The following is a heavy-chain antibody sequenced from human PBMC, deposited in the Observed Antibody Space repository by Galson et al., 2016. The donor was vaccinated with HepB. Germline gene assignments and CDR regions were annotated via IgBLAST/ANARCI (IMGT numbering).Heavy chain of an antibody. Sequence: SLRLSCAASGFSISSYAMRWVRQAPGKGLEWVSSINVNGETTYYADSVKGRFTISRDSSKNTLYLQMSSLRVEDAAIYFRAGGTAWHHFNFWGQGSLVIVSS. D-gene: IGHD1-26*01. V-gene: IGHV3-23*01. CDR1: GFSISSYA. J-gene: IGHJ4*02. CDR2: INVNGETT. CDR3: AGGTAWHHFNF.